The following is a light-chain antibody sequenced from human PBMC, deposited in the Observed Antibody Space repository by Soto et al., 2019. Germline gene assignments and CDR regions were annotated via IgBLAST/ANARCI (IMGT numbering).Light chain of an antibody. J-gene: IGKJ5*01. V-gene: IGKV3-11*01. CDR2: DAS. CDR1: QSVSSY. CDR3: QQRSNWLIT. Sequence: EIVLTQSPSTLCLSQGERATLSCRASQSVSSYLTWYQQKPGQAPRLLIYDASNRDTGIPARFSGSRSGTDFTFTISSLEPEDIALYYCQQRSNWLITFGQGTRLEIK.